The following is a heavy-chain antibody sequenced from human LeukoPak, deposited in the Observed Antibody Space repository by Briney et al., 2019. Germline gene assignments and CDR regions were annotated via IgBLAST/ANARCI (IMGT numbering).Heavy chain of an antibody. CDR1: GFTFSSYS. J-gene: IGHJ4*02. CDR2: ISSSSSYI. D-gene: IGHD2-15*01. Sequence: GGSLRLSCAASGFTFSSYSMNWVRQAPGKGLEWVSSISSSSSYIYYADSVKGRFTISRDNAKNSLYLQMNSLRAEDTAVYYCARDRPDCSGGSCHHPFGYWGQGTLVTVSS. V-gene: IGHV3-21*01. CDR3: ARDRPDCSGGSCHHPFGY.